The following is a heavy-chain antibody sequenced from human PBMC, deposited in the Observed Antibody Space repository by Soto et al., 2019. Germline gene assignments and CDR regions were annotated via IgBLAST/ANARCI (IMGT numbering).Heavy chain of an antibody. CDR1: GGTFRSYV. D-gene: IGHD3-16*01. J-gene: IGHJ6*02. Sequence: QVQVVQSGTEVKKPGSSVKVSCTAPGGTFRSYVITWVRQAPGQGLEWMGGIIDIFGTPDYAQKFQGRLTISSDEFTDTVYMELSSLRSEDTAIYYCARDRRSRTSPPGGDYYYYYGLDAWGQGTTVTVSS. V-gene: IGHV1-69*01. CDR3: ARDRRSRTSPPGGDYYYYYGLDA. CDR2: IIDIFGTP.